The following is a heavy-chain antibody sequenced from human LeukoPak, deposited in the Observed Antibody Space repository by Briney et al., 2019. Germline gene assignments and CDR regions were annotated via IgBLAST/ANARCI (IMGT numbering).Heavy chain of an antibody. Sequence: PLETLSLTCTVSGGSISSYYWSWIRQPPGKGLEWIGYIYYSGSTYYNPSLKSRVTISVDTPNNQFSLKLSSVTAADTAVYYCARRVGHSYGVTGAGAFDMWGQGTMVTVSS. CDR2: IYYSGST. J-gene: IGHJ3*02. D-gene: IGHD5-18*01. V-gene: IGHV4-59*01. CDR3: ARRVGHSYGVTGAGAFDM. CDR1: GGSISSYY.